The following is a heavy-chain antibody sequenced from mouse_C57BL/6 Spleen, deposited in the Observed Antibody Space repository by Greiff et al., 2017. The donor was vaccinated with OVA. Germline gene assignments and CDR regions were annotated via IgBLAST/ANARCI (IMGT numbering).Heavy chain of an antibody. CDR1: GYTFTDYY. CDR2: INPNNGGT. V-gene: IGHV1-26*01. J-gene: IGHJ3*01. Sequence: VQLQQSGPELVKPGASVKISCKASGYTFTDYYMNWVKQSNGKSLEWIGDINPNNGGTSYNQKFKGKATLTVDKSSSTAYMELRSLTSEDSAVYYCARGPSWFAYWGQGTLVTVSA. CDR3: ARGPSWFAY.